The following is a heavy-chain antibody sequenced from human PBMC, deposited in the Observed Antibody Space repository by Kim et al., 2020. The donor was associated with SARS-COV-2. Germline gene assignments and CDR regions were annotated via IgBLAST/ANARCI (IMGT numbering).Heavy chain of an antibody. CDR3: AKQSHFDWLSYYYYGMDV. D-gene: IGHD3-9*01. CDR2: ISGSGGST. Sequence: GGSLRLSCAASGFTFSSYAMSWVRQAPGKGLEWVSAISGSGGSTYYADSVKGRFTISRDNSKNTLYLQMNSLRAEDTAVYYCAKQSHFDWLSYYYYGMDVWGQGTTVTVSS. V-gene: IGHV3-23*01. J-gene: IGHJ6*02. CDR1: GFTFSSYA.